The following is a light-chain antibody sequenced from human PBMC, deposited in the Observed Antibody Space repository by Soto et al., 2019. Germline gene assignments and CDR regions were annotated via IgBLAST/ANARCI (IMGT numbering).Light chain of an antibody. CDR1: QSVTSTY. Sequence: IVLTQSPGTLSLSPVERATLSCGASQSVTSTYLAWYQKKPGQAPRLLIYGASSRAMGIPDRFSGSVSGSDFILSINRLEAEDFAVYYCQQYGSSHTFAQGRLLEIK. J-gene: IGKJ5*01. CDR3: QQYGSSHT. V-gene: IGKV3-20*01. CDR2: GAS.